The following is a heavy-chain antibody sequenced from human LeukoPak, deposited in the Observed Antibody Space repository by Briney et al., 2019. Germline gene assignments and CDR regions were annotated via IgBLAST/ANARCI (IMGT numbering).Heavy chain of an antibody. CDR3: ARMVKVATMYGMDV. Sequence: GGSLRLSCAASGFTFSDYYMSWIRQAPGKGLEWVSYISSSGSTIYYADSVKGRFTISRDNAKNSLYLQMNSLRAEDTAVYYCARMVKVATMYGMDVWGQGTTVTVSS. CDR2: ISSSGSTI. CDR1: GFTFSDYY. V-gene: IGHV3-11*01. D-gene: IGHD5-24*01. J-gene: IGHJ6*02.